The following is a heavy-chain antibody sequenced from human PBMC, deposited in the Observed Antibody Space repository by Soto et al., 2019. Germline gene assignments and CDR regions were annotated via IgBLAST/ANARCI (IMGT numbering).Heavy chain of an antibody. CDR3: ASKAQYSYGPNYYYYGMDV. Sequence: GASVKVSCKASGYTFTSYGISWVRQAPGQGLEWMGWISAYNGNTNYAQKLQGRVTMTTDTSTSTAYMELRSLRSDDTAVYYCASKAQYSYGPNYYYYGMDVWGQGTTVTVS. CDR1: GYTFTSYG. J-gene: IGHJ6*02. CDR2: ISAYNGNT. V-gene: IGHV1-18*01. D-gene: IGHD5-18*01.